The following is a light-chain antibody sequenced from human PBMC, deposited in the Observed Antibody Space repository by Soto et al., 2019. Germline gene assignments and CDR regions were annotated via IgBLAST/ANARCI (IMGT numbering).Light chain of an antibody. CDR2: DVS. Sequence: QSALTQPASVSGSPGQSITISCTGTSSDVGGYNYVSWYQQHPGKAPKLIIYDVSNRPSGFSDRFSGFKAGDTASLTISGLQAEDEADYYCSSYTTSSTVVFGGGTKVTVL. CDR3: SSYTTSSTVV. J-gene: IGLJ2*01. V-gene: IGLV2-14*01. CDR1: SSDVGGYNY.